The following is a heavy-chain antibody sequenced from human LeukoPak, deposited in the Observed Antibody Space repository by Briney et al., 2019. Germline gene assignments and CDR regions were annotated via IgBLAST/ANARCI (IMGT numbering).Heavy chain of an antibody. V-gene: IGHV1-18*01. Sequence: ASVKVSCKAAGYTFTSDGISWVRQAPGQGLEWMGWISACNGNTNYAQKLHGRGSMTTDTSTSTAYMELRSLRSDDTAVYYCARGSYYDSSGYYYIHPFDYWGQGTLVTVSS. CDR3: ARGSYYDSSGYYYIHPFDY. CDR2: ISACNGNT. CDR1: GYTFTSDG. D-gene: IGHD3-22*01. J-gene: IGHJ4*02.